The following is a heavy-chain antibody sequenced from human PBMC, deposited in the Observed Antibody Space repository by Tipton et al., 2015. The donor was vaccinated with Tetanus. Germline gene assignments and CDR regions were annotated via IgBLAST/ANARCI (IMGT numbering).Heavy chain of an antibody. CDR3: ARTTRRWLHPDY. J-gene: IGHJ4*02. D-gene: IGHD5-24*01. CDR2: IFYSGRT. V-gene: IGHV4-59*01. CDR1: GDSMTDFY. Sequence: TLSITCNVSGDSMTDFYWSWIRQPPGKGLEWIAYIFYSGRTQYNPSLKSRATISVDTAKNQFSLQLASVTASDTAIYYCARTTRRWLHPDYWGQGTLATVSS.